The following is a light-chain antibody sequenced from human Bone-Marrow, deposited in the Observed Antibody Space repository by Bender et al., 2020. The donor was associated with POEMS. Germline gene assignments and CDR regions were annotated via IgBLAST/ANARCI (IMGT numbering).Light chain of an antibody. V-gene: IGLV1-44*01. CDR2: SDN. CDR1: NSNIGTNP. CDR3: AAWEAGMSGGV. J-gene: IGLJ3*02. Sequence: QSVLTQPPSASGTPGQRVTISCSGSNSNIGTNPVNWYQQFPGPAPKLLIYSDNQRTSGVPDRFYAFESGTSASLAMSGLQSEDEADYYCAAWEAGMSGGVFGGGTKLTVL.